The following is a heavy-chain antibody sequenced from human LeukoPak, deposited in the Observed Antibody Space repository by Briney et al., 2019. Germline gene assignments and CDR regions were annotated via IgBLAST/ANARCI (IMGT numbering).Heavy chain of an antibody. J-gene: IGHJ4*02. Sequence: SETLSLTCTVSGSSISSSYYGAWIRQPPGKGLEWIATISHSGSTYYNPSLKSRVTISADTSQNQHSLRLNSVTVADTAVYYCARENTVRATFDYWGKETPVTVS. CDR1: GSSISSSYY. CDR3: ARENTVRATFDY. V-gene: IGHV4-38-2*02. D-gene: IGHD1-26*01. CDR2: ISHSGST.